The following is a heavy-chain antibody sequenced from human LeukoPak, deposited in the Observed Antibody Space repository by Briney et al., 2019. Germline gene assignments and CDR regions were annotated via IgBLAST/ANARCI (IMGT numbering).Heavy chain of an antibody. CDR1: GGSISSYY. J-gene: IGHJ6*03. CDR2: IYTSGST. D-gene: IGHD6-19*01. CDR3: ARDRVAVAGTPGLWYMDV. Sequence: SETLSLTCTVSGGSISSYYWSWIRQPAGKGLEWIGRIYTSGSTNYNPSLKSRVTMSVDTSKNQFSLKLSSVTAADTAVYYCARDRVAVAGTPGLWYMDVWGKGTTVTISS. V-gene: IGHV4-4*07.